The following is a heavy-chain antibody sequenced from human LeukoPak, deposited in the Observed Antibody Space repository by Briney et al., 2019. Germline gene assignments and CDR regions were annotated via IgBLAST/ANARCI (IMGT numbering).Heavy chain of an antibody. J-gene: IGHJ4*02. CDR3: ASTMGGDMFHY. D-gene: IGHD1-26*01. CDR1: GFTVSSND. Sequence: GSLRLSCEASGFTVSSNDMSWIRQPPGKGLEWIGNIYYSGSTYYSPSLKSRVTMSVDTSKNQFSLKLSSVTAADTAVYYCASTMGGDMFHYWGQGTLVTVSS. CDR2: IYYSGST. V-gene: IGHV4-59*04.